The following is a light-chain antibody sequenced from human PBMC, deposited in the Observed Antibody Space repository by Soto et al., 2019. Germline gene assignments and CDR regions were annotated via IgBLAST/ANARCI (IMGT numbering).Light chain of an antibody. V-gene: IGLV1-51*01. J-gene: IGLJ2*01. CDR3: GTWDTSLSGVV. Sequence: QSVLTQPPSVSAAPGQRISISCSGSSSNVGTNYVSWYQQLPGTAPKLLIYDNSRRPSGIPDRFSGSKSGTSATLGISGLQTGDEADYYCGTWDTSLSGVVLGGGTKLTVL. CDR1: SSNVGTNY. CDR2: DNS.